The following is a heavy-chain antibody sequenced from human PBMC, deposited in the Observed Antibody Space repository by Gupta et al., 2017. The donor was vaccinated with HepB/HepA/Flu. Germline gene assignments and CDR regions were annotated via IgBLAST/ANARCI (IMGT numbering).Heavy chain of an antibody. J-gene: IGHJ4*02. CDR2: INPNSGVT. D-gene: IGHD1-26*01. CDR1: GYTFTGYY. CDR3: ARERALVGGSTTLGY. Sequence: QVQLVPSGAEVKRPGASVTVSCKDSGYTFTGYYVHWVRKAPGQGLEWMGVINPNSGVTNYAQNFQDRVTMTRDTSISTAYMELTRLRADDTALYYWARERALVGGSTTLGYWGQGTLVTVAS. V-gene: IGHV1-2*02.